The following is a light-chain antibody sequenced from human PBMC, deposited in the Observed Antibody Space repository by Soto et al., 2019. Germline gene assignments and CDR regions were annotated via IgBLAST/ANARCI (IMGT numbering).Light chain of an antibody. V-gene: IGKV3-11*01. CDR3: QQRINWPT. Sequence: EIVLTQSPATLSLSPGERATLSCRASQSVSSYLAWYQQKPGQAPRLLIYDASNRATCIPARFSGSASGTDFTLPISSLELEHFAVYYCQQRINWPTLGGGTKVEIK. CDR2: DAS. J-gene: IGKJ4*01. CDR1: QSVSSY.